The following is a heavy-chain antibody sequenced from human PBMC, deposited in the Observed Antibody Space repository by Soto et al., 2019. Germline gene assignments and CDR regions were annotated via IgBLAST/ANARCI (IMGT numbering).Heavy chain of an antibody. J-gene: IGHJ6*02. Sequence: EVQLVESGGGLVQPGGSLRLSCAASGFTFSSYSMNWVRQAPGKGLEWVSYISSSSSTIYYADSVKGRFTISRDNAKNSLYLQMNSLRDEDTAVYYCARDGITMVRGVRTYYYGMDVWGQGTTVTVSS. CDR3: ARDGITMVRGVRTYYYGMDV. CDR1: GFTFSSYS. CDR2: ISSSSSTI. D-gene: IGHD3-10*01. V-gene: IGHV3-48*02.